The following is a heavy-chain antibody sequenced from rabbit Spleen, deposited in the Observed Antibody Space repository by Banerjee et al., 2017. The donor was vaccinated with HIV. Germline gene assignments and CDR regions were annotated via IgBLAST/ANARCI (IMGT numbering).Heavy chain of an antibody. CDR1: GFSFSSKYY. V-gene: IGHV1S45*01. CDR3: VRWSGL. CDR2: IDGGGSGTT. J-gene: IGHJ4*01. Sequence: QEQLEESGGDLVKPEGSLTLTCTASGFSFSSKYYMCWVRQAPGTGLEWIACIDGGGSGTTYYATWAKGRFTISKTSSTTVTLQMTSLTAADTATYFCVRWSGLWGPGTLVTVS.